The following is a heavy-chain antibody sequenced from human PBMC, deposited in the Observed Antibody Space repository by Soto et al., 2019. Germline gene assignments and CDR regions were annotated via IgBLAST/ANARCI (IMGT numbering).Heavy chain of an antibody. CDR1: EVTCGDYA. J-gene: IGHJ6*03. Sequence: RHSCGASEVTCGDYAVSWIRQTPGKGLEWVSAISGSGGSTYYADSVKGRFTISRDNSKNTLYLQMNSLRAEDTAVYYCAKVVAANYYYYMDVWGKGTTVTVSS. CDR3: AKVVAANYYYYMDV. CDR2: ISGSGGST. V-gene: IGHV3-23*01. D-gene: IGHD2-15*01.